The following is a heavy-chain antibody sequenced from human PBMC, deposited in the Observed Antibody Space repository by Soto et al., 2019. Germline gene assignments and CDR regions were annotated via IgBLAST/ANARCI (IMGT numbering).Heavy chain of an antibody. V-gene: IGHV4-39*07. CDR2: IYYSGST. D-gene: IGHD6-13*01. J-gene: IGHJ5*02. CDR3: ARESSSWTYNWFDP. CDR1: GGSVSSSSYY. Sequence: SETLSLTCTVSGGSVSSSSYYWGWIRQPPGKGLEWIGCIYYSGSTYYNPSLKSRVTVSGDTSKNQFSLRLSSVTAADTAVYYCARESSSWTYNWFDPWGQGTLVTVSS.